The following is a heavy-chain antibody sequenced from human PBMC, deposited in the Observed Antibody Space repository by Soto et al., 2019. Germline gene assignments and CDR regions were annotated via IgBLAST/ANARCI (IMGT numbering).Heavy chain of an antibody. CDR3: ARLRYIDGFDY. V-gene: IGHV4-39*02. D-gene: IGHD1-20*01. CDR2: IYYSGST. Sequence: SETLSLTCTVSGDSINSSSYYWGWIRQPPGKGLEWIGTIYYSGSTYYNPSLKSRVTISVDTSKNHFSLKLSSVTAADTAVYYCARLRYIDGFDYWGQGTQVTVSS. CDR1: GDSINSSSYY. J-gene: IGHJ4*02.